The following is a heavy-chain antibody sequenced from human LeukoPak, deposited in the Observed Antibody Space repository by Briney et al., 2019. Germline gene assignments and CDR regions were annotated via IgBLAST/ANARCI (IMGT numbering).Heavy chain of an antibody. CDR2: IYYSGST. D-gene: IGHD4-23*01. CDR3: ARPLRDDYGGNLFDY. CDR1: GGSLSSSSYY. J-gene: IGHJ4*02. Sequence: SETLSLTCTVSGGSLSSSSYYWGWIRQPPRTGLEWIRSIYYSGSTYYNPSLKGRVTISVDTSKNQFYLRLSSVTAADTAVYYCARPLRDDYGGNLFDYWGQGTLVTVSS. V-gene: IGHV4-39*01.